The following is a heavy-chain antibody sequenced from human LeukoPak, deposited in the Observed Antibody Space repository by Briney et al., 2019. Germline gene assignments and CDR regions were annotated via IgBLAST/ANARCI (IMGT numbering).Heavy chain of an antibody. D-gene: IGHD1-14*01. V-gene: IGHV1-18*01. CDR1: GYTFTNYG. J-gene: IGHJ5*02. CDR3: ARNNQPSNWFDP. CDR2: ISAYNGNT. Sequence: ASVKVSCKASGYTFTNYGMSWVRQAPGQGLEWMGWISAYNGNTNYAQKLQGRVTMTTDTSTSTAYMELRSLRSDDTAVYYCARNNQPSNWFDPWGQGTLVTVSS.